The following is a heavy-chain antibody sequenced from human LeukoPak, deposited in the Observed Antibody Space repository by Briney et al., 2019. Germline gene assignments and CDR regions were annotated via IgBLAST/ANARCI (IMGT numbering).Heavy chain of an antibody. CDR1: GFTTSNAW. D-gene: IGHD2-15*01. J-gene: IGHJ1*01. CDR3: TTDRYSSGITCREDFQH. Sequence: GGSLRLSCAACGFTTSNAWMSWGRQAPGKGLEWVGRIKSKTDGGTTDYAAPVKGRFTISRDDSKNTLYQQMNSLKTEDTAMYYCTTDRYSSGITCREDFQHWGQGTLVTVSS. CDR2: IKSKTDGGTT. V-gene: IGHV3-15*01.